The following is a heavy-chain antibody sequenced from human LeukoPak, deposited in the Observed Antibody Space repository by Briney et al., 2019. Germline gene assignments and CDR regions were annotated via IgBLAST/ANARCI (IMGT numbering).Heavy chain of an antibody. CDR3: AKQLGYCSDGSCYFPY. V-gene: IGHV3-30*04. Sequence: GGSLRLSCAASGFTFSNSVMHWVRQAPGKGLEWVAGISDDGSSEHYADSVKGRFTISRDNSKNTLYLQMNSLRAEDTAVYYCAKQLGYCSDGSCYFPYWGQGTLVTVSS. J-gene: IGHJ4*02. D-gene: IGHD2-15*01. CDR2: ISDDGSSE. CDR1: GFTFSNSV.